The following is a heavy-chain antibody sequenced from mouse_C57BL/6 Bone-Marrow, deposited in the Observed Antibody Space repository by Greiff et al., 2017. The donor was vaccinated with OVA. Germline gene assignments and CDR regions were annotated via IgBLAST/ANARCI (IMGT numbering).Heavy chain of an antibody. CDR1: GFTFSDFY. Sequence: EVKLMESGGGLVQPGGSLKLSCAASGFTFSDFYMYWIRQTPEKRLEWVAYISNGGGSTYYPDTVKGRFTISSDNAKNTLYLQMSRLKSEDTAMYYCARLDAMDYWGQGTSVTVSS. V-gene: IGHV5-12*01. CDR2: ISNGGGST. J-gene: IGHJ4*01. CDR3: ARLDAMDY.